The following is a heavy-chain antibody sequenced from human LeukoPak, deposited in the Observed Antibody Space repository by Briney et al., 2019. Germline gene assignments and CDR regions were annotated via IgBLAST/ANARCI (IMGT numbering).Heavy chain of an antibody. V-gene: IGHV3-53*01. CDR1: GFTVSSNY. CDR2: IYSGGST. CDR3: ARAGCSGGSCYHNWFDP. D-gene: IGHD2-15*01. J-gene: IGHJ5*02. Sequence: QTGGSLRLSCAASGFTVSSNYMSWVRQAPGKGLEWVSVIYSGGSTYYADSVKGRFTISRDNSKNTLYLQMNSLRAEDTAVYYCARAGCSGGSCYHNWFDPWGQGTLVTVSS.